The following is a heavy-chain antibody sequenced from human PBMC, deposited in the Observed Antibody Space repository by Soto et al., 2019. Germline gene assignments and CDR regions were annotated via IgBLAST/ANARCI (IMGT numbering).Heavy chain of an antibody. CDR2: IYYSGST. D-gene: IGHD2-2*01. CDR1: GCSISSGGYY. CDR3: ARDLRPAQLHSYYYCGSDV. Sequence: QVQLQESGPGLVKPSQTLSLTCTVSGCSISSGGYYWRWIRQHPGKGLEWIGYIYYSGSTYYNPSLNSRVTLSVDTAKNPFSMKLRSVTAADTAVYYCARDLRPAQLHSYYYCGSDVLGQGTTVTVSS. J-gene: IGHJ6*01. V-gene: IGHV4-31*03.